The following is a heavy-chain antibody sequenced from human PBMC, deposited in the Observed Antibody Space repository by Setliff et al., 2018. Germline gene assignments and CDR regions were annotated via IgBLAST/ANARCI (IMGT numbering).Heavy chain of an antibody. D-gene: IGHD3-10*01. Sequence: SETLSLTCSVSGGSISSSSYQWGWVRQTPGKGLEWIGSIYYSGTAYYNPSLKSRVTMSVDTSRNQLSLKLTSVTAADTAVYYCARHVGSRSRGYNYYYYYMDVWGKGTTVTVSS. CDR3: ARHVGSRSRGYNYYYYYMDV. CDR1: GGSISSSSYQ. CDR2: IYYSGTA. J-gene: IGHJ6*03. V-gene: IGHV4-39*01.